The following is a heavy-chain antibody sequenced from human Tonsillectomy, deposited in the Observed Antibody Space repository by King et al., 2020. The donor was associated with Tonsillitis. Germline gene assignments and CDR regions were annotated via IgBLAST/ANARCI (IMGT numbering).Heavy chain of an antibody. D-gene: IGHD6-13*01. J-gene: IGHJ4*02. CDR1: GYTFISYG. CDR2: ISGYNGNT. Sequence: VQLVQSGADVKKPGASVKVSCKASGYTFISYGINWVRQAPGQGLEWMGWISGYNGNTKNAQKIQVSVTMTTDTSTSTASMELRSLRSDDTAVYYCARDPGFYRSSWSDYWGQGTLVTVSS. V-gene: IGHV1-18*01. CDR3: ARDPGFYRSSWSDY.